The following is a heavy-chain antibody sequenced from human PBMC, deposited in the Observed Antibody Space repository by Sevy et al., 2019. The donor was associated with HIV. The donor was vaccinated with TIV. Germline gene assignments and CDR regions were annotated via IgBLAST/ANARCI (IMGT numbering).Heavy chain of an antibody. D-gene: IGHD5-18*01. CDR2: IGTAGDT. Sequence: GGSLRLSCAASGFTFSSYDMHWVRQATGKGLEWVSAIGTAGDTYYPGSVKGRFTISRDNSKNTLYLQMNSLRAEDTAVYYCARDRNTAMVIGMDVWGQGTTVTVSS. CDR3: ARDRNTAMVIGMDV. J-gene: IGHJ6*02. V-gene: IGHV3-13*01. CDR1: GFTFSSYD.